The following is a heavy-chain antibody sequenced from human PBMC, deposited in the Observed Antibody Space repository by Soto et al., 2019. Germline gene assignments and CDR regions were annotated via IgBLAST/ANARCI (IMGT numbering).Heavy chain of an antibody. CDR2: INHSGST. J-gene: IGHJ4*02. D-gene: IGHD6-6*01. Sequence: PSETLSLPCAVYGGSFSGYYWSWIRQPPGKGLEWSGEINHSGSTNYNPSLKSRVTISVDTSKNQFSLKLSSVTAADTAVYYCARVGYSSSSDYWGQGTLVTVSS. V-gene: IGHV4-34*01. CDR1: GGSFSGYY. CDR3: ARVGYSSSSDY.